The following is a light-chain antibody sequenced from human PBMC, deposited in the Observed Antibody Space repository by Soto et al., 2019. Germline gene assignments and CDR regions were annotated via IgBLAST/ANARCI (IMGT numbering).Light chain of an antibody. CDR1: SSNIGSNT. J-gene: IGLJ2*01. CDR2: NDN. CDR3: AAWDDSLNGHVV. V-gene: IGLV1-44*01. Sequence: QSVLTQPPSASGTPGQRVTISCSGSSSNIGSNTVNWYQQITGTAPKLLTYNDNQRPSGVPDRFSGSKSGTSGSLAISGLQSEDEGDYYCAAWDDSLNGHVVFGGGTKLTVL.